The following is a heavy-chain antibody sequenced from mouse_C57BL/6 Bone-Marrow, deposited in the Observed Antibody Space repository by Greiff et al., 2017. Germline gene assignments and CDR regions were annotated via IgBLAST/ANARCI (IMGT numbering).Heavy chain of an antibody. Sequence: QVQLKESGAELVKPGASVKISCKASGYAFSSYWMNWVKQRPGKGLEWIGQIYPGDGDTNYKGKFKGKATLTADKSSSTAYMQLRSLTSEDSAVYFCARRAGGAYWGQGTLVTVSA. D-gene: IGHD3-3*01. V-gene: IGHV1-80*01. CDR3: ARRAGGAY. CDR1: GYAFSSYW. CDR2: IYPGDGDT. J-gene: IGHJ3*01.